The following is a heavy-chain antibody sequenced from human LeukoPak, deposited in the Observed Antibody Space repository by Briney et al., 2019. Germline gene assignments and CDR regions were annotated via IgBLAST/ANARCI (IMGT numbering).Heavy chain of an antibody. CDR1: GFTFSSYG. J-gene: IGHJ3*02. D-gene: IGHD1-20*01. V-gene: IGHV3-33*01. Sequence: GGSLRLSCAASGFTFSSYGMHWARQAPGKGLEWVAVIWYDGSNKFYADSVKGRFTISRDNSKNTLYLQMNSLRAEDTAVYYCARYNWNDANAFDIWGQGTMVTVSS. CDR2: IWYDGSNK. CDR3: ARYNWNDANAFDI.